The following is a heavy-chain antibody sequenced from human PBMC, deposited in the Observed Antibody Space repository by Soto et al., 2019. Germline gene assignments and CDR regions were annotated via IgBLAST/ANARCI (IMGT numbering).Heavy chain of an antibody. V-gene: IGHV3-23*01. CDR1: GFTFSSYA. D-gene: IGHD1-26*01. CDR3: EKDVYSPGAAWDKYYGMDV. CDR2: ISGSGGST. Sequence: GGSLRLSCAASGFTFSSYAMSWVRQAPGKGLEWVSAISGSGGSTYYADSVKGRFTISRDNSKNTLYLQMNSLRAEDTAVYYCEKDVYSPGAAWDKYYGMDVWGQGTTVTVSS. J-gene: IGHJ6*02.